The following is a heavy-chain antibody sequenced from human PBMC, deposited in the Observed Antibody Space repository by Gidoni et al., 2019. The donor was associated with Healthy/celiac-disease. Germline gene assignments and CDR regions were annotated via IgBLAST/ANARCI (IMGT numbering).Heavy chain of an antibody. D-gene: IGHD5-12*01. V-gene: IGHV4-34*01. Sequence: QVQLQQWGAGLLKPSETLSPTCAVYGGSFSGYYWSWIRQPPGKGLEWIGDINHSGSTNYNPSLKRRVTISVDTSKNQFSLKLSSVTAADTAVYYCARERGLRGGSFQHWGQGTLVTVSS. CDR2: INHSGST. J-gene: IGHJ1*01. CDR3: ARERGLRGGSFQH. CDR1: GGSFSGYY.